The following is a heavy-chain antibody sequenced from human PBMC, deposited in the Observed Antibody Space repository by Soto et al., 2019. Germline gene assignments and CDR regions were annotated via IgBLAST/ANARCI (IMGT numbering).Heavy chain of an antibody. D-gene: IGHD1-26*01. CDR2: INPNSGGT. CDR1: GYTFTGYY. J-gene: IGHJ2*01. V-gene: IGHV1-2*04. Sequence: QVQLVQSGAEVKKPGASVKVSCKASGYTFTGYYMHWVRQAPGQGLEWMGWINPNSGGTNYAQKFQGWVTMTRDTSISTAYMELSRLRSDDTAVYYCARTRRTSGSYTESYWYFDLWGRGTLVTVSS. CDR3: ARTRRTSGSYTESYWYFDL.